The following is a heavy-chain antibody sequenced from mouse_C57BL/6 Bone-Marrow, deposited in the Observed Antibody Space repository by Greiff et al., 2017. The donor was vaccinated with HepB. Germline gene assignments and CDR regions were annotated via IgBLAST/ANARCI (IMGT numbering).Heavy chain of an antibody. Sequence: QVQLQHSGPELVKPGASVKISCKASGYAFSSSWMNWVKQRPGKGLEWIGRIYPGDGDTNYNGKFKGKATLTADKSSSTAYMQLSSLTSEDSAVYFCARFITTVVGDYFDYWGQGTTLTVSS. CDR2: IYPGDGDT. J-gene: IGHJ2*01. D-gene: IGHD1-1*01. CDR3: ARFITTVVGDYFDY. CDR1: GYAFSSSW. V-gene: IGHV1-82*01.